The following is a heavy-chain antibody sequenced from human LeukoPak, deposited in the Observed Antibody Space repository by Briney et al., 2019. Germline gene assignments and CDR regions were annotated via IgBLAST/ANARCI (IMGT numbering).Heavy chain of an antibody. CDR3: ARPEITMLSAFDI. D-gene: IGHD3-10*01. J-gene: IGHJ3*02. CDR2: IYYSGST. CDR1: GGSISSSSYY. V-gene: IGHV4-39*01. Sequence: SETLSLTCTVSGGSISSSSYYWGWIRQPPGKGLEWIGSIYYSGSTYYNPSLKSRVTISVDTSKNQFSLKLSSVTAADTAVYYCARPEITMLSAFDIWGQGTMVTVSS.